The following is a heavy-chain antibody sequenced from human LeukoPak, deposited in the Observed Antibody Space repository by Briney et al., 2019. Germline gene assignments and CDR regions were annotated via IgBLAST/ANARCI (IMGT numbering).Heavy chain of an antibody. CDR1: GDSISNYY. CDR3: ARVHIVTGTYFDS. V-gene: IGHV4-4*07. D-gene: IGHD1-26*01. CDR2: IYSSGFT. J-gene: IGHJ4*02. Sequence: SETLSLTCTVSGDSISNYYWDWIRQPAGKGLEWIGRIYSSGFTEYNLSLDNRVTMSIDTSKNDFSLTLNSVTAADTAIYYCARVHIVTGTYFDSWGQGLLVTVSS.